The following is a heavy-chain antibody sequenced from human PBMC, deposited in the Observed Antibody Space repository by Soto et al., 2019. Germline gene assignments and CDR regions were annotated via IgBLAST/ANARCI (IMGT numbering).Heavy chain of an antibody. D-gene: IGHD3-10*01. CDR2: INAGNGNT. V-gene: IGHV1-3*01. CDR3: ARVYGSGKNWFDP. Sequence: QVQLVQSGAEVKKPGASVKVSCKASGYTFTSYAMHWVRQAPGQRLEWMGWINAGNGNTKYSQKFQGRVTITRDTSASTGYMELSSLRSEDTAVYYCARVYGSGKNWFDPWGQGTLVTVSS. J-gene: IGHJ5*02. CDR1: GYTFTSYA.